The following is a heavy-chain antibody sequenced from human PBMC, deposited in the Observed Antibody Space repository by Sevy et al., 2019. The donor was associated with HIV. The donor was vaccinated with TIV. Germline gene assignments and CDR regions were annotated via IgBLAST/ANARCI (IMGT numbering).Heavy chain of an antibody. CDR2: INPNSGGT. Sequence: ASVKVSCKASGYTFTDYFMHWVRPAPGQGLEWMGWINPNSGGTNYAQRFRGRVTMTRDTSNSTAYMELSSLRSDDTAVYYCASHPGHYYDSSRYYNTDAFDIWGQGTMVTVSS. CDR1: GYTFTDYF. CDR3: ASHPGHYYDSSRYYNTDAFDI. V-gene: IGHV1-2*02. J-gene: IGHJ3*02. D-gene: IGHD3-22*01.